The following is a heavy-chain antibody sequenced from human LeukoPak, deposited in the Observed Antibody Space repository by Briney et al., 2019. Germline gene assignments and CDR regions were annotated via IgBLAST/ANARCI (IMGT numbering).Heavy chain of an antibody. Sequence: PSETLSLTCTVSGGSISSSSYYWGWIRQPPGKGLEWIGSIYYSGSTYYNPSLKSRVTISVDTSKNQFSLKLSSVTAADTAVYYCARSNSDPPDYWGQGTLVTVSS. CDR3: ARSNSDPPDY. V-gene: IGHV4-39*07. CDR1: GGSISSSSYY. J-gene: IGHJ4*02. CDR2: IYYSGST. D-gene: IGHD1-7*01.